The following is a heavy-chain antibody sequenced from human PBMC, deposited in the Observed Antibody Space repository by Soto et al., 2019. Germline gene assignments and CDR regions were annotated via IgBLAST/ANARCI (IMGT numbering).Heavy chain of an antibody. J-gene: IGHJ3*02. V-gene: IGHV2-26*01. CDR1: GFSLSNARMG. D-gene: IGHD3-3*01. CDR2: IFSNDEK. CDR3: ARILPRHDFWSGYYGAGAFDI. Sequence: QVTLKESGPVLVNPTETLTLTCTVSGFSLSNARMGVSWIRQPPGKALEWLAHIFSNDEKSYSTSLKSRRTNTKDTSKSEVVLTITNRDHVDTSIYYCARILPRHDFWSGYYGAGAFDIWGQGTMVTVSS.